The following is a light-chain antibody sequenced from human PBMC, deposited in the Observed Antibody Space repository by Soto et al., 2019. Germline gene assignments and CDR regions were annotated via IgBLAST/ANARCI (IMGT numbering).Light chain of an antibody. CDR2: DAS. V-gene: IGKV1-33*01. Sequence: DIQMTQSPSSLSASVGDRVTITCQPSQDINKYLNWYQQKPGKAPNLLIYDASTLETGVPSRFSGSGSGTDFTFTITSLQPEDIATYYCQQDDKAPLTFGGGTKVEIK. CDR3: QQDDKAPLT. CDR1: QDINKY. J-gene: IGKJ4*01.